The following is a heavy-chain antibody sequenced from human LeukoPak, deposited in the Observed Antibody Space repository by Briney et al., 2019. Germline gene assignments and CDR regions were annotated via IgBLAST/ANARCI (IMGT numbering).Heavy chain of an antibody. CDR3: ATNYYDSSGYYSIDY. CDR2: TNTYNGNT. Sequence: ASVKVSCKASGYTFTRYGISWVRQAPGQGLEWMGWTNTYNGNTDYAQKLQGRVTMTTDTSTGTAYMELRSPRSDDTALYYCATNYYDSSGYYSIDYWGQGALVTVSS. D-gene: IGHD3-22*01. CDR1: GYTFTRYG. V-gene: IGHV1-18*01. J-gene: IGHJ4*02.